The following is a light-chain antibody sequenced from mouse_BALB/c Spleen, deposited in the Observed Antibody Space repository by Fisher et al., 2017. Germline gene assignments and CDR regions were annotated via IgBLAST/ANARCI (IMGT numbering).Light chain of an antibody. J-gene: IGKJ5*01. CDR3: QQWSSYPLT. Sequence: IVLTQTPAIMSASPGEKVTMTCSASSSVSYMHWYQQKSGTSPKPWIYGTSNLASGVPARFSGSGSGTSYSLTISSMEAEDAATYYCQQWSSYPLTFGAGTKLELK. CDR1: SSVSY. CDR2: GTS. V-gene: IGKV4-59*01.